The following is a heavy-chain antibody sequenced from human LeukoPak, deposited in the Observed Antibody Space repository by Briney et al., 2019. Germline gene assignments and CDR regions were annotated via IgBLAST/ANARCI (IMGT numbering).Heavy chain of an antibody. CDR1: GFTFSSYS. CDR2: ISSGSNTI. D-gene: IGHD5-12*01. Sequence: PGGSLRLSGAASGFTFSSYSMNWVRQAPGKGLEWVSYISSGSNTIYYADSVKGRFTISRDNAKNSLFLQMNSLRAEDTAVCYCARTPSGYETDYYFDYWGQGTLVTVSS. V-gene: IGHV3-48*01. J-gene: IGHJ4*02. CDR3: ARTPSGYETDYYFDY.